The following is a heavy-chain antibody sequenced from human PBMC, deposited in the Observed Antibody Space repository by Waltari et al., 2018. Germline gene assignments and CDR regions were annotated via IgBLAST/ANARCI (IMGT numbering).Heavy chain of an antibody. Sequence: QVFLVESGVGVVQPGDSLRLSCVSSGFNFNIYGMHWVRQAPGKGLEWVAFTRFDGINKHYADSVKGRFTISRDNIENTLYLQMNSLRGEDSAIYYCAREDIVSATQWRGNQYRGNSGYDLWGQGTLVSVSS. J-gene: IGHJ4*01. CDR2: TRFDGINK. CDR1: GFNFNIYG. D-gene: IGHD5-12*01. V-gene: IGHV3-30*02. CDR3: AREDIVSATQWRGNQYRGNSGYDL.